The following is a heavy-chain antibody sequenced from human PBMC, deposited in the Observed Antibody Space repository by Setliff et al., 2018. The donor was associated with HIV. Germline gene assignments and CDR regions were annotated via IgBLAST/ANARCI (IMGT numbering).Heavy chain of an antibody. CDR1: GGSISSYY. D-gene: IGHD5-18*01. V-gene: IGHV4-4*07. Sequence: SETLSLTCTVSGGSISSYYWSWIRQPAGKGLEWIGRIYASGRTNYNPSLKSQVTLSVDTSKNQFSLKVTSVTAADTAVYYCARERQLWPLGWLDPWGQGTLVTVSS. J-gene: IGHJ5*02. CDR3: ARERQLWPLGWLDP. CDR2: IYASGRT.